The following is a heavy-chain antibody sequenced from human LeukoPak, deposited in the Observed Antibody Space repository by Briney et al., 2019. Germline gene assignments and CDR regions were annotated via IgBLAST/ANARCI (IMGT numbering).Heavy chain of an antibody. V-gene: IGHV4-31*03. CDR1: GGSISSGGYY. D-gene: IGHD3-16*02. J-gene: IGHJ4*02. CDR3: ARVPEKTYYDYVWGSYPENNYFDY. Sequence: SETLSLTCTVSGGSISSGGYYWSWIRQHPGKGLEWIGYIYYSGSTYYNPSLKSRVTISVDTSKNQFSLKLSSVTAADTAVYYCARVPEKTYYDYVWGSYPENNYFDYWGQGTLVTVSP. CDR2: IYYSGST.